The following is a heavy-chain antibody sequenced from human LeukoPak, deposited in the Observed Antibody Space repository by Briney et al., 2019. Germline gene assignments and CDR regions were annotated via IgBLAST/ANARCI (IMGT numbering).Heavy chain of an antibody. CDR2: INHSGST. V-gene: IGHV4-34*01. Sequence: SETLSLTCAVYGGSFSGYYWSWIRQPPGKGLEWIGEINHSGSTNYNPSLKSRVTISVDTSKNHFSLNLRSVTAADTAVYYCARVYGSGSYYNGYYYYYMDVWGKGTTVTISS. CDR3: ARVYGSGSYYNGYYYYYMDV. J-gene: IGHJ6*03. D-gene: IGHD3-10*01. CDR1: GGSFSGYY.